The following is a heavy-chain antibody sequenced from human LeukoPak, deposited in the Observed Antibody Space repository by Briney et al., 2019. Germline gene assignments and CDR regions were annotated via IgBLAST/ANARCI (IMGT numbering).Heavy chain of an antibody. CDR2: IYYSGST. CDR1: GGSISSSSYY. CDR3: ARADYVWGSYRYTERKIRFDP. V-gene: IGHV4-39*07. D-gene: IGHD3-16*02. J-gene: IGHJ5*02. Sequence: SETLSLTCTVSGGSISSSSYYWGWIRQPPGKGLEWIGSIYYSGSTYYNPSLKSRVTISVDTSKNQFSLKLSSVTAADTAVYYCARADYVWGSYRYTERKIRFDPWGQGTLVTVSS.